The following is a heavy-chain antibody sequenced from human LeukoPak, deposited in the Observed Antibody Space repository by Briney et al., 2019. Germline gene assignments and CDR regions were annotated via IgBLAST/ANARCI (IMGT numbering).Heavy chain of an antibody. V-gene: IGHV3-7*01. J-gene: IGHJ6*02. CDR1: GFTFGTYW. CDR3: ACADIVVVPAAIGPPYGMDV. CDR2: INRDGSER. D-gene: IGHD2-2*02. Sequence: PGGSLRLSCAASGFTFGTYWMSWIRQAPGKGLEWVANINRDGSERYYVDSVKGRFTISRDNAKNSLYLQMNSLRAEDTAVYYCACADIVVVPAAIGPPYGMDVWGQGTTVTVSS.